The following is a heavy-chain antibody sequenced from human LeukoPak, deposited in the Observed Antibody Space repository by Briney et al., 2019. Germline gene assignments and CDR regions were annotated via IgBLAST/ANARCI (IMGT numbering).Heavy chain of an antibody. J-gene: IGHJ4*02. Sequence: GGSLRLSCAASGFTFSSYSMNWVRQAPGKGLEWVSSISSSSSYIYYADSVQGRFTISRDNAKNTLYLQMNSLRAEDMAVYYCARGKQDFDYWGQGTLVTVSS. CDR3: ARGKQDFDY. V-gene: IGHV3-21*01. CDR2: ISSSSSYI. CDR1: GFTFSSYS. D-gene: IGHD6-13*01.